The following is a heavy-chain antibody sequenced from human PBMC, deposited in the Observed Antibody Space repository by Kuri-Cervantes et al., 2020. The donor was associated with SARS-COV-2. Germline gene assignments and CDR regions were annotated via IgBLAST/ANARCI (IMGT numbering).Heavy chain of an antibody. CDR2: MYYSGST. Sequence: ESLKISCTVSGDSISSSRYYWGWIRQPPGKGLEWIGSMYYSGSTYYNPSLKSRLTISEDTSKNQFSLKLTSVTAADTAVYFCARGRGYHDSSGYYFDSWGQGTPVTVSS. J-gene: IGHJ4*02. CDR1: GDSISSSRYY. D-gene: IGHD3-22*01. V-gene: IGHV4-39*07. CDR3: ARGRGYHDSSGYYFDS.